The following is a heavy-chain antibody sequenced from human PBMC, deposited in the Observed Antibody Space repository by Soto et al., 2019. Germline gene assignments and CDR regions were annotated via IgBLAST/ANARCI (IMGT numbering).Heavy chain of an antibody. CDR1: GGSISSGGYY. V-gene: IGHV4-31*03. D-gene: IGHD4-17*01. CDR3: ARHYGDRPGYFDY. Sequence: QVQLQESGPGLVKPSQTLSLTCTVSGGSISSGGYYWSWIRQNPGKGREWIGYVYYSGTTYYNPSLKSRVAISVDTSKNHFSLNLSSVSAADTAVYYCARHYGDRPGYFDYWGQGTLVTVSS. CDR2: VYYSGTT. J-gene: IGHJ4*02.